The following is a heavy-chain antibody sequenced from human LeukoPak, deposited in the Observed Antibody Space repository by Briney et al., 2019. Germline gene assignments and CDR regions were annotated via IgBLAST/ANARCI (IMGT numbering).Heavy chain of an antibody. CDR2: TYYSGST. J-gene: IGHJ5*02. D-gene: IGHD6-13*01. Sequence: SETLSLTCTVSGGSISSGDYYWSWIRQPPGKGLEWIGYTYYSGSTYYNPSLKSRVTISVDTSKNQFSLKLSSVTAADTAVYYCARARQGYSSSWYGWFDPWGQGTLVTVSS. V-gene: IGHV4-30-4*08. CDR1: GGSISSGDYY. CDR3: ARARQGYSSSWYGWFDP.